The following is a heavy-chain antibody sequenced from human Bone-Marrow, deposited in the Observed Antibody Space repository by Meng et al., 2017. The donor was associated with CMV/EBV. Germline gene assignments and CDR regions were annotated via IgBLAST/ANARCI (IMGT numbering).Heavy chain of an antibody. CDR2: IYYSGST. V-gene: IGHV4-39*07. Sequence: GSLRLSCTVSGGSISSSSYYWGWIRQPPGKGLEWIGSIYYSGSTYYNPSLKSRVTMSVDTSKNQFSLKLSSVTAADTAVYCCARGGGRGKVLVWGQGTLVTVSS. D-gene: IGHD3-16*01. CDR1: GGSISSSSYY. J-gene: IGHJ4*02. CDR3: ARGGGRGKVLV.